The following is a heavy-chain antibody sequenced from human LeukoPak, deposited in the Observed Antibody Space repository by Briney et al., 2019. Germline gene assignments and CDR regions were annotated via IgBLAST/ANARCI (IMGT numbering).Heavy chain of an antibody. CDR1: GGSISSSNW. Sequence: SETLSLTCAVSGGSISSSNWWGWVRQPPGKGLEWIGKIYHSGSTNYNPSLKSRVTISVDKSKNQFSLKLSSVTAADTAVYYCASGGDTDYVWGSSFDYWGQGTLVTVSS. V-gene: IGHV4-4*02. CDR3: ASGGDTDYVWGSSFDY. CDR2: IYHSGST. J-gene: IGHJ4*02. D-gene: IGHD3-16*01.